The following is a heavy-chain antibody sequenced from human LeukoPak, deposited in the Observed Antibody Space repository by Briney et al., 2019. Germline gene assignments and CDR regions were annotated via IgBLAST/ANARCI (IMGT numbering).Heavy chain of an antibody. D-gene: IGHD1-14*01. Sequence: AASVKVSCKASGGTFSSYAISWVRQAPGQGLEWMGGIIPIFGTANYAQKFQGRVTITADESTSTAYMELSSLRSEDTAVYYCARDRDRAAPIWPNYYYYYGMDVWGQGTTVTVSS. CDR1: GGTFSSYA. CDR2: IIPIFGTA. J-gene: IGHJ6*02. V-gene: IGHV1-69*13. CDR3: ARDRDRAAPIWPNYYYYYGMDV.